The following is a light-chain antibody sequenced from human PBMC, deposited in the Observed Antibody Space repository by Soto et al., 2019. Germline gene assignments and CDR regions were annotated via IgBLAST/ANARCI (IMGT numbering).Light chain of an antibody. J-gene: IGKJ1*01. CDR1: QGISSY. CDR3: QQSYSTPRT. Sequence: DIQMTQYPSSLSASVGDRVTITCRASQGISSYLNWYQQKPGKAPKLLIYAASSLQSGVPSRFSGSGSGTDFTLTISSLQPEDFATYYCQQSYSTPRTFGQGTKVDIK. CDR2: AAS. V-gene: IGKV1-39*01.